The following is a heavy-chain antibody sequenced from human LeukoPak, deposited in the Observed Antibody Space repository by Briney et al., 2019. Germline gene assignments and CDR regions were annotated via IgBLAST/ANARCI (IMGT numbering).Heavy chain of an antibody. CDR2: IYYSGST. V-gene: IGHV4-59*01. D-gene: IGHD2-8*02. CDR1: GGSFSGYY. Sequence: PSETLSLTCAVYGGSFSGYYWSWIRQPPGKGLEWIGYIYYSGSTNYNPSLKSRVTISVDTSKNQFSLKLSSVTAADTAVYYCARQHWSRTLDYWGQGTPVTVSS. CDR3: ARQHWSRTLDY. J-gene: IGHJ4*02.